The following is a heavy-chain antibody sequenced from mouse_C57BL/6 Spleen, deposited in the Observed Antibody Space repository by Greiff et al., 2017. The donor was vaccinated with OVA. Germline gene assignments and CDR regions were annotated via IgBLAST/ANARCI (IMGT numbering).Heavy chain of an antibody. Sequence: VQLVESGAELAKPGASVKLSCKASGYTFTSYWMHWVKQRPGQGLEWIGYINPSSGYTKYNQKFKDKATLTADKSSSTAYMQLSSLTYEDSAVYYCAREDSSGFAWFAYWGQGTLVTVSA. V-gene: IGHV1-7*01. J-gene: IGHJ3*01. CDR3: AREDSSGFAWFAY. CDR2: INPSSGYT. D-gene: IGHD3-2*02. CDR1: GYTFTSYW.